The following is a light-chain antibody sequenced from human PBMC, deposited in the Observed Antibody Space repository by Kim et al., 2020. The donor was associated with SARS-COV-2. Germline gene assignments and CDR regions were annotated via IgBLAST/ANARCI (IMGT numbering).Light chain of an antibody. Sequence: PGQSLTCPCTGTRSDVGGYNYVSWYQQHPGNAPKLMIYDVSKRPSGVPDRFSGSKSGNTASLTISGLQAEDEADYYCCSYAGSSLVFGGGTQLTVL. V-gene: IGLV2-11*01. J-gene: IGLJ3*02. CDR3: CSYAGSSLV. CDR1: RSDVGGYNY. CDR2: DVS.